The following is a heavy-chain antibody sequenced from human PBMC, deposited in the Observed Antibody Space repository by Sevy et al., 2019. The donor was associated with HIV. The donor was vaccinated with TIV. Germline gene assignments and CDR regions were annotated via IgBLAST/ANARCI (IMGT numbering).Heavy chain of an antibody. CDR1: GFTVNSNY. D-gene: IGHD5-18*01. J-gene: IGHJ4*02. CDR3: ARGKSGYGYALNY. V-gene: IGHV3-66*01. CDR2: IHSDDTT. Sequence: GGSLRLSCAASGFTVNSNYMTWVRQAPGKGLEGVSVIHSDDTTYHADSVKDRFTISRDNVKNTLYPHRSSLGAEDTAVYYCARGKSGYGYALNYWGQGTLVTVSS.